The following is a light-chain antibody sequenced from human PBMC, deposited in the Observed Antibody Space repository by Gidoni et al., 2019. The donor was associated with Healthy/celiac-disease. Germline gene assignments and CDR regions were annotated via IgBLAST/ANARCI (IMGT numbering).Light chain of an antibody. J-gene: IGLJ2*01. CDR2: QDS. Sequence: SYELTQPPSVSVSPGQTASITCSGDKLGDKYACWYQQKTGQSPVLVIYQDSKRPSGSPGRFSGSNSGKTATLTISGTQAMDEADYDGQAWDSSTVVFGGGTKLTVL. CDR3: QAWDSSTVV. V-gene: IGLV3-1*01. CDR1: KLGDKY.